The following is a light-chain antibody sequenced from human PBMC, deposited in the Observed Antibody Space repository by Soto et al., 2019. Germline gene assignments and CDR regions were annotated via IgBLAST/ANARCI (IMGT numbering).Light chain of an antibody. Sequence: QSVLTQPPSASGTPGQRVTISCSGSSSNIGSNYVYWYQQLPGTAPKLLIYRNNQRPSGVPDRFPGSKSGTSASLAISGLRSEDEADYYCAAWDDSLSGVFGGGTKVTVL. CDR3: AAWDDSLSGV. CDR1: SSNIGSNY. CDR2: RNN. V-gene: IGLV1-47*01. J-gene: IGLJ3*02.